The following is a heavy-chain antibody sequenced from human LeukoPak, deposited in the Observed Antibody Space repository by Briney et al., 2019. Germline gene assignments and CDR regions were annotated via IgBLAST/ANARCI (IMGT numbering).Heavy chain of an antibody. D-gene: IGHD3-3*01. CDR2: INPNSGGT. CDR3: AGGGFSSGGIVFDI. CDR1: GYTFTGYY. J-gene: IGHJ3*02. V-gene: IGHV1-2*04. Sequence: ASVKVSCAASGYTFTGYYMHWVRQAPGQGLEWMAWINPNSGGTNYAEKFQGWVTMTRDTSISTAYMELSRLRSDDTAVYYCAGGGFSSGGIVFDILGEGTMVTVSS.